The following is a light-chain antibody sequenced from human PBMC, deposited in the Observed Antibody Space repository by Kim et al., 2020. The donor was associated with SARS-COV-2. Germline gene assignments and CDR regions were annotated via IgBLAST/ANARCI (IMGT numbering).Light chain of an antibody. V-gene: IGLV6-57*03. CDR2: EDN. J-gene: IGLJ3*02. CDR3: QSFAGSAWV. CDR1: SGFIASDY. Sequence: GKTVTISGTRTSGFIASDYVQWYQQRPGSDPTTVIYEDNLRPSGVPDRFSGSIDSSSNTASLTISGLETEDEADYYCQSFAGSAWVFGGGTQLTVL.